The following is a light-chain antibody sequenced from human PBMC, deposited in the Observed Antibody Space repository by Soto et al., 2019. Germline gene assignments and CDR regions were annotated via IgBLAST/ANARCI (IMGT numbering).Light chain of an antibody. Sequence: QSALTQPRSVSGSPGQSVTISCTGTSSDVGGYNYVSWYQQHPGKAPQLMIYAVSNRPSGVSNRFSASKSGNTASLFISGLQAEDEADCYCSSYTSDSSYVFGSGTKVTVL. CDR2: AVS. V-gene: IGLV2-14*01. CDR3: SSYTSDSSYV. CDR1: SSDVGGYNY. J-gene: IGLJ1*01.